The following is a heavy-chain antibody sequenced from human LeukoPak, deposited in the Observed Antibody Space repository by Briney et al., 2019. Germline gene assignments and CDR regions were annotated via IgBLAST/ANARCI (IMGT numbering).Heavy chain of an antibody. CDR1: GFTFYDYA. CDR2: ISWNSGSI. D-gene: IGHD6-19*01. V-gene: IGHV3-9*01. CDR3: AKDSSGWLRSFDY. J-gene: IGHJ4*02. Sequence: PGGSLRLSCAASGFTFYDYAMHWVRQAPGKGLEWVSGISWNSGSIGYADSVKGRFTISRDNAKNSLYLQMNSLRAEDTALYYCAKDSSGWLRSFDYWGQGTLVTVSS.